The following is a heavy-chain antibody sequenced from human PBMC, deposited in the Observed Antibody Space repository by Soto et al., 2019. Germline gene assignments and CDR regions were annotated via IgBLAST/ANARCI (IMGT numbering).Heavy chain of an antibody. D-gene: IGHD5-18*01. J-gene: IGHJ6*02. CDR2: ISSDGTGT. CDR3: AKGSDTAMAAKDYYGMDV. V-gene: IGHV3-74*01. Sequence: EMQLVESGGDLVQPGGSLRLSCAASGFTFSDYWMHWVRHAPGKGLVWVSRISSDGTGTTYADSVKGRFTISRDNAKNTLYLQMNSLRAEDTAVYYCAKGSDTAMAAKDYYGMDVWGQGTTVTVSS. CDR1: GFTFSDYW.